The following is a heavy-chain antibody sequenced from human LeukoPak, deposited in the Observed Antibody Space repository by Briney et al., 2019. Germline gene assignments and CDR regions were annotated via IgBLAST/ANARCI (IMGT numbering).Heavy chain of an antibody. D-gene: IGHD2-15*01. J-gene: IGHJ4*02. CDR1: GGSISSYY. V-gene: IGHV4-59*01. CDR2: IYYSGST. Sequence: SETLSLTCTVSGGSISSYYWSWIRQPPGKGLEWIGYIYYSGSTNYNPSLKSRVTISVDTSENQFSLKLRSVTAADTAVYYCARVTGYVIEDNFDYWGQGTLVTVSS. CDR3: ARVTGYVIEDNFDY.